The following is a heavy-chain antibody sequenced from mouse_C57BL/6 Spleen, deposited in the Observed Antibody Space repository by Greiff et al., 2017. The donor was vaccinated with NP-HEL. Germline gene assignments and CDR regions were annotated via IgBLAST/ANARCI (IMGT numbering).Heavy chain of an antibody. CDR3: ARDYSIDYAMDY. CDR1: GFNINDYC. Sequence: VQLQQSGAELVKPGASVKLSCTASGFNINDYCMHWVKQRPGRGLEWIGRIDPEGGGTKYAQKFQGKATITADTSSNTAYLQLSSLTSEDTAVDYCARDYSIDYAMDYWGQGTSVTVSS. J-gene: IGHJ4*01. CDR2: IDPEGGGT. D-gene: IGHD2-5*01. V-gene: IGHV14-2*01.